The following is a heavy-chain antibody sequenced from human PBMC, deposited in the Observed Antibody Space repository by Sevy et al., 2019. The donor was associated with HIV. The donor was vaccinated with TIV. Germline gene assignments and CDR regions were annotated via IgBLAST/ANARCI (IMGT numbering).Heavy chain of an antibody. CDR2: IWYDGRTK. CDR3: ARDSARVIVPTAGFDS. V-gene: IGHV3-33*01. D-gene: IGHD1-1*01. Sequence: GGSLRLSCSASGFTFRSFSMHWVRQAPGKGLEWVAAIWYDGRTKHYADSVKGRFTISRDNSKNMLNLEMNNLRAEDTALYFCARDSARVIVPTAGFDSWGQGTVVTVSS. J-gene: IGHJ5*01. CDR1: GFTFRSFS.